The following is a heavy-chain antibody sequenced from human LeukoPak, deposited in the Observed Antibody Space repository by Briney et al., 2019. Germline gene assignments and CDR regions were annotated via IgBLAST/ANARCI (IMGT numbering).Heavy chain of an antibody. D-gene: IGHD3-10*01. J-gene: IGHJ4*02. CDR2: IYYSGST. Sequence: PSETLSLTCTVSGGSISSYYWSWIRQPPGKGLEWIGYIYYSGSTNYNPSLKSRVTISVDTSKNQFSLKLSSVTAADTAVYYCARQAMVRGVIEGHDYWGQGTLVTVSS. V-gene: IGHV4-59*08. CDR3: ARQAMVRGVIEGHDY. CDR1: GGSISSYY.